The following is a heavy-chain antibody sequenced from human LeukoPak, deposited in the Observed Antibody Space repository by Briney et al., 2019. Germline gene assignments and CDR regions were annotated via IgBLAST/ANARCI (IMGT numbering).Heavy chain of an antibody. Sequence: GGSLRLSCAASGFTFSSYSMNWVRQAPGRGLEWVSSVSSSSSYIYYADSVKGRFTISRDNAKNSLYLQMNSLRAEDTAVYYCARESVRGSSSNDYWGQGTLVTVSS. CDR2: VSSSSSYI. V-gene: IGHV3-21*01. CDR3: ARESVRGSSSNDY. J-gene: IGHJ4*02. D-gene: IGHD6-13*01. CDR1: GFTFSSYS.